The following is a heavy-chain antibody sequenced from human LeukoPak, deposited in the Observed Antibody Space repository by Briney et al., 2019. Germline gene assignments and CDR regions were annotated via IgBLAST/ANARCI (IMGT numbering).Heavy chain of an antibody. CDR2: ISYEESNQ. CDR3: ARDPQLLYY. D-gene: IGHD2-2*01. V-gene: IGHV3-30*04. CDR1: GFTFRSFA. J-gene: IGHJ4*01. Sequence: PGGSLRLSCAASGFTFRSFAMQWVREAPGKGLEWGAVISYEESNQHYADSVKGQFTSSRDKSTIPLDLQMNSRRAEDTAVYYCARDPQLLYYWGQEHCSPSP.